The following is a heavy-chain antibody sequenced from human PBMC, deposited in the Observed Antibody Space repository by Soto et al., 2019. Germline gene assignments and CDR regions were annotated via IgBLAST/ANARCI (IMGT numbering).Heavy chain of an antibody. D-gene: IGHD6-6*01. CDR3: AREGRHIAARPWPYYYYGMDV. CDR2: IIPIFGTA. V-gene: IGHV1-69*13. CDR1: GGTFSSYA. J-gene: IGHJ6*02. Sequence: SVKVSCKASGGTFSSYAISWVRQAPGQGLEWMGGIIPIFGTANYAQKFQGRVTITADESTSTAYMELSSLRSEDTAVYYCAREGRHIAARPWPYYYYGMDVWGQGTTVTSP.